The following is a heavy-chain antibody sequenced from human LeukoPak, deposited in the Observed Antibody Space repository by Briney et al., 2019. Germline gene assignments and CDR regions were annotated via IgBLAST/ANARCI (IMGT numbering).Heavy chain of an antibody. V-gene: IGHV3-9*03. Sequence: PGMSLRLSCVGSGFKFDDYSMHWVRQVPGKGLECVSGISWSTATIAYADSVKGRFTISRDNAKNSLYLQMNSLRPEDMALYYCAKGGSNGWYADHWGQETLVTVSS. CDR2: ISWSTATI. D-gene: IGHD6-19*01. CDR1: GFKFDDYS. J-gene: IGHJ5*02. CDR3: AKGGSNGWYADH.